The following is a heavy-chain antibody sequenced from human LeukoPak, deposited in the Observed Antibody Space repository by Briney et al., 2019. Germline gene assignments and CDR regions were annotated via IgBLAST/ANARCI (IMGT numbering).Heavy chain of an antibody. CDR2: VFYTGST. J-gene: IGHJ3*02. CDR1: GASINSYY. Sequence: SETLSLTCTVSGASINSYYWSWIRQPPGGELEWIGYVFYTGSTNYNSSLKSRVTISIGTSKTQFSLTLSSVTAADTAVYYCARDPLAITGTTDHAFDIWGQGTMVTVSS. D-gene: IGHD1-7*01. V-gene: IGHV4-59*01. CDR3: ARDPLAITGTTDHAFDI.